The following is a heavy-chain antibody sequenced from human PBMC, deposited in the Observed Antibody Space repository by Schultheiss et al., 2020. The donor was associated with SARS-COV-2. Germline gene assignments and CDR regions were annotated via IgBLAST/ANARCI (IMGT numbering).Heavy chain of an antibody. CDR3: ARGGTYYYDSSGLPY. D-gene: IGHD3-22*01. Sequence: GESLKISCKASGYTFTSYGISWVRQAPGQGLEWMGWISAYNGNTNYAQKFQGRVTITADESTSTAYMELSSLRSEDTAVYYCARGGTYYYDSSGLPYWGQGTLVTVSS. V-gene: IGHV1-18*01. J-gene: IGHJ4*02. CDR1: GYTFTSYG. CDR2: ISAYNGNT.